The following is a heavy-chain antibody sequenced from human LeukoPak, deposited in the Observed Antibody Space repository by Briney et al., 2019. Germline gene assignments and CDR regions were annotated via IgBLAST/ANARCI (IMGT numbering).Heavy chain of an antibody. V-gene: IGHV3-74*01. CDR1: GFTFTKNW. Sequence: GGSLRLSCAASGFTFTKNWMHWVRQTPGKGLVWVSYIKNDGSATSYVDFVKGRFTISRDNAKNTLYLQMNGLRVEDTAVYYCARDSHYGMDVWGQGITVTVSS. CDR3: ARDSHYGMDV. CDR2: IKNDGSAT. J-gene: IGHJ6*02.